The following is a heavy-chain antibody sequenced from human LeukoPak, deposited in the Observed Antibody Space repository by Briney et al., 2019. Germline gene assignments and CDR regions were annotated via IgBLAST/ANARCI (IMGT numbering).Heavy chain of an antibody. J-gene: IGHJ6*02. V-gene: IGHV4-30-2*01. CDR3: ARGGIAAAGTNYYYGMDV. Sequence: SETLSLTCTVSGGSISSSSYYWGWIRQPPGKGLEWIGYTYHSGSTYYNPSLKSRVTISVDRSKNQFSLKLSSVTATDTAVYYCARGGIAAAGTNYYYGMDVWGQGTTVTVSS. CDR1: GGSISSSSYY. D-gene: IGHD6-13*01. CDR2: TYHSGST.